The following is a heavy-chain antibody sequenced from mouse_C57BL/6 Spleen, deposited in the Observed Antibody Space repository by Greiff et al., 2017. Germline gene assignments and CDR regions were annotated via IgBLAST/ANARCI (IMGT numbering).Heavy chain of an antibody. CDR1: GFTFSSYG. CDR2: ISSGGSYT. CDR3: ARDYDVEYYFDY. J-gene: IGHJ2*01. Sequence: DVKLVESGGDLVKPGGSLKLSCAASGFTFSSYGMSWVRQTPDKRLEWVATISSGGSYTYDPDSVKGRFTNSRDNAKNTLYLQMSSLKSEDTAMYYCARDYDVEYYFDYWGQGTTLTVSS. D-gene: IGHD2-4*01. V-gene: IGHV5-6*02.